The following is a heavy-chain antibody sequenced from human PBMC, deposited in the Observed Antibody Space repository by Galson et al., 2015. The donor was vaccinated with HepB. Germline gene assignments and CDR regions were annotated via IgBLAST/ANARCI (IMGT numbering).Heavy chain of an antibody. CDR2: ISGSGATT. CDR1: GFTFSNYA. V-gene: IGHV3-23*01. D-gene: IGHD2-15*01. J-gene: IGHJ4*02. Sequence: SLRLSCAASGFTFSNYALNWVRQGPGKRLEWVAAISGSGATTYYAESVKGRFTISRDNSKNTLHLEMNSLRADDTAVYYCAKANYPGYCSGERSGNCFPLYNWDCWGQGTLVTVSS. CDR3: AKANYPGYCSGERSGNCFPLYNWDC.